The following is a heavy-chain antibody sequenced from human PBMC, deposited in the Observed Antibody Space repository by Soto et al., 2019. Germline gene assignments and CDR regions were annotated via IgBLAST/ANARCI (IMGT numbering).Heavy chain of an antibody. Sequence: KTSETLSLTCAVSGGSVSSGTYSWNWIRQPPGKGLEWIGYIYHSGSFYYSPSLRSRVTISVDRSKNQFSLNLNSVTAADTAVYYCARASGYCSGGTCFPFDYWGRGTLVTVSS. J-gene: IGHJ4*02. V-gene: IGHV4-30-2*01. D-gene: IGHD2-15*01. CDR2: IYHSGSF. CDR3: ARASGYCSGGTCFPFDY. CDR1: GGSVSSGTYS.